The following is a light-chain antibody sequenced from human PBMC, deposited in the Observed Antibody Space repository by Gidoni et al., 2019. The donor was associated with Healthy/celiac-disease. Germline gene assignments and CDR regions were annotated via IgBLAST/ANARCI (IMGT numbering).Light chain of an antibody. CDR2: GAS. J-gene: IGKJ3*01. Sequence: EIVMTQSPATLSVSPGERATLSCRASQSVGSNLAGSQQKPGQAPRLLIYGASTRATGIPARFSGSGSGTEFTLTISSLQSEDFAVYYCQQYNNWPLFTFGPGTKVDIK. CDR1: QSVGSN. V-gene: IGKV3D-15*01. CDR3: QQYNNWPLFT.